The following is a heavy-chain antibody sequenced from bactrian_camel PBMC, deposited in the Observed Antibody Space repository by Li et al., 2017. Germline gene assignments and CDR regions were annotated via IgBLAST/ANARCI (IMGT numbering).Heavy chain of an antibody. V-gene: IGHV3S1*01. CDR1: GYADKRFC. J-gene: IGHJ4*01. D-gene: IGHD2*01. Sequence: HVQLVESGGGSVQAGGSLRLSCAASGYADKRFCIGWVRQATGKEREGVAYIYSEDGTTFYADSVKGRFIISRDDAKNTLFLQLNRLEFEDTAMYYCASDYGTTYYGQGTQVTVS. CDR2: IYSEDGTT.